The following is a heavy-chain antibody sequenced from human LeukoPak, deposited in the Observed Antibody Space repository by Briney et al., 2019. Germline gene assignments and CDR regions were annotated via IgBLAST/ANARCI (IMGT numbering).Heavy chain of an antibody. V-gene: IGHV3-33*01. J-gene: IGHJ6*02. CDR2: PWFDGNSE. Sequence: PGGSLRLSCAASGFSFTNYGMHWVRQTPGKGLEWVATPWFDGNSEYYADSVKGRFTISRDSSNNTLYLQMNSLRAEDTSVYYCARAFAFYYHGMDVWGQGTTVTVSS. CDR3: ARAFAFYYHGMDV. CDR1: GFSFTNYG. D-gene: IGHD3-10*01.